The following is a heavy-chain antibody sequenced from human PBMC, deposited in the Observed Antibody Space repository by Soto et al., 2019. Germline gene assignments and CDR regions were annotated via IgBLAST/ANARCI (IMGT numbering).Heavy chain of an antibody. D-gene: IGHD6-19*01. J-gene: IGHJ4*02. CDR3: ARLSSGPPLFDY. CDR2: IYYSGST. V-gene: IGHV4-39*01. Sequence: QLQLQESGPGLVKPSETLSLTCTVSSGSISSSSYYWGWIRQPPGKGLEWIGSIYYSGSTYYNPSLKSRVTISVDTSKNQFSLKLSSVTAADTAVYYCARLSSGPPLFDYWGQGTLVTVSS. CDR1: SGSISSSSYY.